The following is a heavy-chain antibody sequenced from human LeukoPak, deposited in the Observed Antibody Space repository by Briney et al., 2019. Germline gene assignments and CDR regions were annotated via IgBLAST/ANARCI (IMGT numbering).Heavy chain of an antibody. CDR1: GFTFSSYS. J-gene: IGHJ2*01. D-gene: IGHD1-26*01. Sequence: PGGSLRLSCAASGFTFSSYSMNWVRQAPGKGLEWVSYISSSSSTIYYADSVKGRFTISRDNAKNSLYLQMNSLRAEDTAVYYCARGRTVGASYWYFDLWGRGTLVTVSS. CDR2: ISSSSSTI. V-gene: IGHV3-48*01. CDR3: ARGRTVGASYWYFDL.